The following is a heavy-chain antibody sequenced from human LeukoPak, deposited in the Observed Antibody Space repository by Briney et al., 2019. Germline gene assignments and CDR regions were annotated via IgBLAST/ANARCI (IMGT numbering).Heavy chain of an antibody. CDR3: ARGFVRVPDFGY. CDR1: GGSISSYY. J-gene: IGHJ4*02. CDR2: IYYSGST. D-gene: IGHD3/OR15-3a*01. V-gene: IGHV4-59*12. Sequence: SETLSLTCTVSGGSISSYYWSWIRQPPGKGLEWIGNIYYSGSTNYNPSLKSRVTISVDTSKNQFSLKLSSVTAADTAVYYCARGFVRVPDFGYWGQGTLVTVSS.